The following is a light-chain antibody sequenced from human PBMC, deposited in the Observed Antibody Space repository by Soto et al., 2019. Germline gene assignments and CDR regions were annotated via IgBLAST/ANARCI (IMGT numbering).Light chain of an antibody. CDR2: DVT. CDR1: SSDVGGYNY. J-gene: IGLJ1*01. V-gene: IGLV2-14*03. CDR3: GSYTSSNTLV. Sequence: QSVLTQPASVSGSPGQSITISCTGTSSDVGGYNYVSWYQHHPGKAPKLIIYDVTTRPSGVSNRFSASKSGNTASLTISRLQAEDEADYYCGSYTSSNTLVFGTGTKLTVL.